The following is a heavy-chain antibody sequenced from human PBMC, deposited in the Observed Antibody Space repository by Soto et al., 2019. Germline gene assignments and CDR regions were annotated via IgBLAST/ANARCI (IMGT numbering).Heavy chain of an antibody. CDR3: ARDPSSYISRWYGGVDYYFDY. Sequence: QEQLVESGGGVAQPGRSLRLSCAASGFSFSSHGMHWVRQAPGKGLEWVAAIWYDGSKKYYADSVRGRFTISRDNSKNTLSLQMNSLRVEDTAVYYCARDPSSYISRWYGGVDYYFDYWGQGTLVTVSA. CDR2: IWYDGSKK. V-gene: IGHV3-33*01. D-gene: IGHD6-19*01. CDR1: GFSFSSHG. J-gene: IGHJ4*02.